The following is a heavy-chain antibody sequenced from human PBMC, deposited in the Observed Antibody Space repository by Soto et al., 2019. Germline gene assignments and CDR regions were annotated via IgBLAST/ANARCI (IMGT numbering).Heavy chain of an antibody. V-gene: IGHV3-23*01. CDR3: AKRRGAGGHFDY. Sequence: GGSLRLSCAASGLTFSSYWMSWVRQAPGKGLEWVAVVSIGGSTHYADSVRGRFTISRDNSKNTLSLQMNSLTAEDTAVYFCAKRRGAGGHFDYWGQGALVTVSS. CDR2: VSIGGST. J-gene: IGHJ4*02. D-gene: IGHD2-15*01. CDR1: GLTFSSYW.